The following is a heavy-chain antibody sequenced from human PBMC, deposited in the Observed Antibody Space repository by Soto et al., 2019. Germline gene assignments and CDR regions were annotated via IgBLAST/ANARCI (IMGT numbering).Heavy chain of an antibody. Sequence: QVQLVESGGGVVQPGRSLRLSCAASGFTFSSYGVHWVRQAPGKGLEWVAVISYDGSNKYYADSVKGRFTISRDNSKNTLYLQMNSLRAEDTAVYYCAKDDYDDAFDIWGQGTMVTVSS. V-gene: IGHV3-30*18. CDR3: AKDDYDDAFDI. J-gene: IGHJ3*02. CDR1: GFTFSSYG. D-gene: IGHD3-22*01. CDR2: ISYDGSNK.